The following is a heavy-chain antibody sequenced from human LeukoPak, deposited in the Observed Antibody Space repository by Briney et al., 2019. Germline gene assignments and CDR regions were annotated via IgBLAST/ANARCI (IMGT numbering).Heavy chain of an antibody. CDR2: IYPGDSDT. Sequence: GASLQISCKGSGYSFTSYWIGWVRQLPGKGLEWMGIIYPGDSDTRYSPSFQGQVTISADKSISTAYLQWSSLKASDTAMYYCATGYSYGPYYFDYWGQGTLVTVSS. D-gene: IGHD5-18*01. CDR1: GYSFTSYW. CDR3: ATGYSYGPYYFDY. J-gene: IGHJ4*02. V-gene: IGHV5-51*01.